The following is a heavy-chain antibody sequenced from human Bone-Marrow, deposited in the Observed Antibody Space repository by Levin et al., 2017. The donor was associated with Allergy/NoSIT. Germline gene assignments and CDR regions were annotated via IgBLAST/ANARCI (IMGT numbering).Heavy chain of an antibody. J-gene: IGHJ5*02. CDR3: ARGSGSYSTNWFDP. CDR1: GGSISSSNW. D-gene: IGHD3-10*01. V-gene: IGHV4-4*02. Sequence: SETLSLTCAVSGGSISSSNWWSWVRQPPGKGLEWLGEIYHSGSTNYNPSLKSRVTISVDNSKNQFSLKLSSVTAADTAVYSCARGSGSYSTNWFDPWGQGSLVTVSS. CDR2: IYHSGST.